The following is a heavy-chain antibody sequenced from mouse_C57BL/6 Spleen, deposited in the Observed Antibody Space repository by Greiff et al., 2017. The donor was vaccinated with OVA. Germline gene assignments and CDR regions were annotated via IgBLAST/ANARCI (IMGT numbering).Heavy chain of an antibody. Sequence: DVQLQESGPELVKPGASVKMSCKASGYTFTDYNMHWVKQSHGKSLEWIGYINPNNGGTSYNQKFKGKATLTVNKSSSTAYMELRSLTSEDSAVYYCARNYDGFSEDYWGQGTTLTVSS. D-gene: IGHD2-3*01. V-gene: IGHV1-22*01. J-gene: IGHJ2*01. CDR1: GYTFTDYN. CDR2: INPNNGGT. CDR3: ARNYDGFSEDY.